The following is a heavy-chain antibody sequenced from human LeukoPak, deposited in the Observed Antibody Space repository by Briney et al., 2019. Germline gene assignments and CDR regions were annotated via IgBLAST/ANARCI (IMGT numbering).Heavy chain of an antibody. D-gene: IGHD3-22*01. J-gene: IGHJ4*02. CDR1: GGSISSGGYS. V-gene: IGHV4-30-2*01. Sequence: TLSLTCAVSGGSISSGGYSWSWIRQPPGKGLEWIGYIYHSGSTYYNPSLKSRVTISVDRSKNQFSLKLSSVTAADTAVYYCARGGATYYYDSSGYYDYWGQGTLVTVSS. CDR2: IYHSGST. CDR3: ARGGATYYYDSSGYYDY.